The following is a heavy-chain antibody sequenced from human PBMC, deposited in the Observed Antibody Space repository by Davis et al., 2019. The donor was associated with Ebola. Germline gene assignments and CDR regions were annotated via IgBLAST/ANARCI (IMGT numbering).Heavy chain of an antibody. D-gene: IGHD2-15*01. V-gene: IGHV4-61*01. J-gene: IGHJ5*02. CDR2: IYYSGRA. CDR3: ARGGQGVGAGRWLDP. Sequence: SETLSLTCTVSGGSISSSSYYWSWIRQTPGKGLEWIGYIYYSGRAEYNPPLQSRVTISVDTSENRFSLKLTSVNPADTAVYYCARGGQGVGAGRWLDPWGQGTLVTVSS. CDR1: GGSISSSSYY.